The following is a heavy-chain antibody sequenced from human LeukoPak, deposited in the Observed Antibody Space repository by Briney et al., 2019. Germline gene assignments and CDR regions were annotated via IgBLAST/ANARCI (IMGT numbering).Heavy chain of an antibody. Sequence: GESLKISCKASGYIFTSYWIGWVRQMPGKGLEWMGIIYPGDSDTRYSPSFQGQVTISADKSISTAYLQWSSLKASDTAMYYWARAGKVVPAANMVWGQGTLVTVSS. CDR2: IYPGDSDT. CDR1: GYIFTSYW. D-gene: IGHD2-2*01. CDR3: ARAGKVVPAANMV. V-gene: IGHV5-51*01. J-gene: IGHJ4*02.